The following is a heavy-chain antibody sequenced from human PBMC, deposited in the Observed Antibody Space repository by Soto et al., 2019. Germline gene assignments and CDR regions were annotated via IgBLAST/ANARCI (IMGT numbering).Heavy chain of an antibody. CDR3: ARDKDRQQLGGNYYYIMDV. CDR1: GGTFRTSA. Sequence: QVQLVQSGAEVKKPGSSVKVSCKTSGGTFRTSAISWVRQAPGQGLEWMGGIMPVFPTPDYAQKFQGRVTMTADXSXGXAHXKLSSLRSEDTAVYYCARDKDRQQLGGNYYYIMDVWGQGTTVTVSS. D-gene: IGHD3-3*02. CDR2: IMPVFPTP. V-gene: IGHV1-69*12. J-gene: IGHJ6*01.